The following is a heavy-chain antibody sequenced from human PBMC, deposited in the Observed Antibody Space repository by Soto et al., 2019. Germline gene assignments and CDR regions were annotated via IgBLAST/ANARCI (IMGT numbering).Heavy chain of an antibody. Sequence: GGSLRLSCAASGFTFSSYGMHWVRQAPGKGLEWVAVISYDGSNKYYADSVKGRFTISRDNSKNTLYLQMNSLRAEDTAVYYCAKDHSMGYCSSTSCYPDYWGQGTLVTVSS. CDR2: ISYDGSNK. V-gene: IGHV3-30*18. J-gene: IGHJ4*02. CDR1: GFTFSSYG. CDR3: AKDHSMGYCSSTSCYPDY. D-gene: IGHD2-2*01.